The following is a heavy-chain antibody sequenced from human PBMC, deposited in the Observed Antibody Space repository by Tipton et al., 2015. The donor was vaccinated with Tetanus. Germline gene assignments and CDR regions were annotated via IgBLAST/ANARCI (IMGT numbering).Heavy chain of an antibody. CDR1: GDYLSDYY. J-gene: IGHJ4*01. V-gene: IGHV4-34*09. Sequence: TLSLTCGVFGDYLSDYYWTWVRQAPGKGLEWIGEIYYTGTTHYNPSLKSRVTISLDRPKNQFSLKLTSVTAADTAVYYCATVGLVTASVKYWGQGTLVTVSS. CDR2: IYYTGTT. D-gene: IGHD2-21*02. CDR3: ATVGLVTASVKY.